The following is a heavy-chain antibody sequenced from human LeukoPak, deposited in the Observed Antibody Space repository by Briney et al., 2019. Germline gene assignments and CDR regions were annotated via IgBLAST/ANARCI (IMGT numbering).Heavy chain of an antibody. CDR1: GFIVNSYA. V-gene: IGHV3-66*02. Sequence: GGSLRLSCAASGFIVNSYAMSWVRQAPGKGLAWVSLIYSDGVTQYADSVKGRFTISRDNSKNTLYLQMNSLRDEDTAVYFCARDRAEGKTWVDFNPWGQGTLVTVSS. CDR3: ARDRAEGKTWVDFNP. J-gene: IGHJ5*02. CDR2: IYSDGVT.